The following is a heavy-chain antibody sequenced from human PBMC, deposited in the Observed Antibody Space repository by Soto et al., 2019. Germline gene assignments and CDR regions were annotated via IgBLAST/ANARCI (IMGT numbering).Heavy chain of an antibody. J-gene: IGHJ4*02. V-gene: IGHV4-61*01. Sequence: PSETLSLTCTVSVFSFTSGSYYWRWIPQPPGKGLEWIGYIYYSGSTIYNPSLKSRLTISVDTSKNPFSLRVKSATAEDTAVYYCARVDPRRFFAYWGQGSLVTVSS. CDR3: ARVDPRRFFAY. CDR1: VFSFTSGSYY. CDR2: IYYSGST.